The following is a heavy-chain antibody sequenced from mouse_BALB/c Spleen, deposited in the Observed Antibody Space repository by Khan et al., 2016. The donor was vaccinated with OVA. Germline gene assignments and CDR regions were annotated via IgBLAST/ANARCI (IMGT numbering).Heavy chain of an antibody. CDR2: ISSDSYTI. D-gene: IGHD2-14*01. CDR3: ARRYWAWFAY. J-gene: IGHJ3*01. V-gene: IGHV5-17*02. CDR1: GFTFSSFG. Sequence: EVELVESGGGLVQPGGSRKLSCAASGFTFSSFGMHWVRQAPEKGLEWVAYISSDSYTIYYADTVKGRFTISRDNPRKTLFLQMTSLGSEDTAMYYCARRYWAWFAYWGQGTLVTVSA.